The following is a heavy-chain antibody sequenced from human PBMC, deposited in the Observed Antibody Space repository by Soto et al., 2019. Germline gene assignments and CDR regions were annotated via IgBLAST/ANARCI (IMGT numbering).Heavy chain of an antibody. V-gene: IGHV1-69*06. CDR1: GGTFSSYA. CDR2: IIPIFGTA. J-gene: IGHJ6*02. Sequence: VSCKASGGTFSSYAISWVRQAPGQGLEWMGGIIPIFGTANYAQKFQGRVTITADKSISTAYLQWSSLKASDTAMYYCARTSAAGKYYYGMDVWGQGTTVTVSS. CDR3: ARTSAAGKYYYGMDV. D-gene: IGHD6-13*01.